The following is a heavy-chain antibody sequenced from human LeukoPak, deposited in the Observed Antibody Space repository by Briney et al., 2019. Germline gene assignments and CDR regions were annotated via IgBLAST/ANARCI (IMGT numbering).Heavy chain of an antibody. V-gene: IGHV3-21*01. CDR2: ISSSSSYI. D-gene: IGHD1-26*01. Sequence: GGSLRLSCAASGFTFSSYSKNWVRQAPGEGLEGVSSISSSSSYIYYADSVKGRFTISIDNAKNSLYLQMNSLRAEDTAVYYCAREAWWEIRSSAFDIWGQGTMVTVSS. CDR3: AREAWWEIRSSAFDI. CDR1: GFTFSSYS. J-gene: IGHJ3*02.